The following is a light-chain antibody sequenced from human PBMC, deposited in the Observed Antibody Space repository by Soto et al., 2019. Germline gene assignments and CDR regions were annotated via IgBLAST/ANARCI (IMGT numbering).Light chain of an antibody. Sequence: EIVLTQSPATLSLSPGERATLSCSASQSVSSYLAWYQQKPGQAPRLLIYDASNRATGIPARFSGSGSGTDFTLTISSLEPEDFAVYYCQQRSNWLLTFGPGTKVDIK. CDR2: DAS. V-gene: IGKV3-11*01. CDR3: QQRSNWLLT. J-gene: IGKJ3*01. CDR1: QSVSSY.